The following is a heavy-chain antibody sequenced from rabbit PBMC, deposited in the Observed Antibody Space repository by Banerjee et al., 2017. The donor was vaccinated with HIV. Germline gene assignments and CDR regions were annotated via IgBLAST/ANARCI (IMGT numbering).Heavy chain of an antibody. V-gene: IGHV1S45*01. Sequence: QEQLEESGGDLVKPEGSLTLTCTASGFSFSVKYVMCWVRQAPGKGLEWIACIDTGGGNTYYASWAKGPFTISKTSSSTVTLQMTSLTAADTATYFCARDGAGYAGYGYAHLWGQGTLVTVS. J-gene: IGHJ3*01. CDR2: IDTGGGNT. CDR3: ARDGAGYAGYGYAHL. CDR1: GFSFSVKYV. D-gene: IGHD6-1*01.